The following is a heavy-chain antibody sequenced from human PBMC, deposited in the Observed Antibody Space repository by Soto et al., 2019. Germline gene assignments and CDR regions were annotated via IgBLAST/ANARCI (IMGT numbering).Heavy chain of an antibody. CDR3: ARDRLRGYDSSGFYS. D-gene: IGHD3-22*01. V-gene: IGHV1-46*01. Sequence: GASVKVSCKASGYTFTSYYMHWVRQAPGQGLEWMGLINPSDGSRNYAQKFEDRVTMTTATSTNTVFLELRSLKSEDTAIYYCARDRLRGYDSSGFYSWGQGTMVTVSS. CDR1: GYTFTSYY. CDR2: INPSDGSR. J-gene: IGHJ4*02.